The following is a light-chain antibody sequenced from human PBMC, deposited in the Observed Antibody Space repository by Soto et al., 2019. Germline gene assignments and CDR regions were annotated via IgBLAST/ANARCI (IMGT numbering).Light chain of an antibody. J-gene: IGKJ2*01. Sequence: EIGLAQSPRTLSLFSGERTTLFCQASQRVRRGYLARYQQKPGQAPRLLIYGASRRATGIPDRFSGSGSGTDFTLTISRLEPEDFAVFYCQQYGNSPPYTFGQGTKLEIK. CDR1: QRVRRGY. CDR3: QQYGNSPPYT. V-gene: IGKV3-20*01. CDR2: GAS.